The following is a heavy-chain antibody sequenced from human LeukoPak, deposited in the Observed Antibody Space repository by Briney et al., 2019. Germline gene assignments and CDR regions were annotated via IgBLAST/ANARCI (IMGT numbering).Heavy chain of an antibody. D-gene: IGHD3-10*01. Sequence: ASVKDSCKASGGTFSSYAISWVRQAPGQGLEWMGRIIPMFGTANYAQKFQGRVTITTDESTSTAYTELSSLRSQDTAVYYCARDHTMVRGVIAFDIWGQGTMVTVSS. CDR1: GGTFSSYA. CDR3: ARDHTMVRGVIAFDI. J-gene: IGHJ3*02. CDR2: IIPMFGTA. V-gene: IGHV1-69*05.